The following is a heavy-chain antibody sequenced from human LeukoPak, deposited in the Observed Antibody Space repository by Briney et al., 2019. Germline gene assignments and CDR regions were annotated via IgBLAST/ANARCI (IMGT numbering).Heavy chain of an antibody. CDR1: GGSFSSGYW. CDR2: ISRIGNT. CDR3: ARETDYNHPNYFDP. J-gene: IGHJ5*02. Sequence: SGTLSLTCAVSGGSFSSGYWWSWVRQSPGKGLEFIGQISRIGNTNYNPSLRSRVSVSMDKSQNLFSLNLTSVTTADTAVYYCARETDYNHPNYFDPWGQGTLVTVSS. D-gene: IGHD4-11*01. V-gene: IGHV4-4*02.